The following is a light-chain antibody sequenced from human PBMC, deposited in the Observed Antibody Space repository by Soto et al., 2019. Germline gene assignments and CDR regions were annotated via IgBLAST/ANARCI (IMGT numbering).Light chain of an antibody. V-gene: IGKV3-11*01. CDR1: QSVSSY. CDR2: DTS. Sequence: VLTQSPATLSLSPGERATLSCRASQSVSSYLAWYQQKPGQAPRLLIYDTSNRATGVPARFSGSGSGTDFTLTISSLEPEDCAIYYCQQRQYWPPITFGQGTRVEIK. J-gene: IGKJ5*01. CDR3: QQRQYWPPIT.